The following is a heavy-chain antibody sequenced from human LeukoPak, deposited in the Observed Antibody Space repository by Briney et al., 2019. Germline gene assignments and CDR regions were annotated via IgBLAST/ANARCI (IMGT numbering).Heavy chain of an antibody. CDR1: GYTFTSYG. Sequence: ASVKVSCKASGYTFTSYGISWVRQAPGQGLECMGWISAYNGNTNYAQKLQGRVTMTTDTSTSTAYMELRSLRSDDTAVYYCARDPTPYCSSTSCYLLYFDYWGQGTLVTVSS. J-gene: IGHJ4*02. CDR3: ARDPTPYCSSTSCYLLYFDY. V-gene: IGHV1-18*01. D-gene: IGHD2-2*01. CDR2: ISAYNGNT.